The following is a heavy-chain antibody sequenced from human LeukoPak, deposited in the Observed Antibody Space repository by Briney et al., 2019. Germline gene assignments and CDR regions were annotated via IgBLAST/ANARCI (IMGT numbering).Heavy chain of an antibody. Sequence: GGSLRLSCAASGFTFSSYAMSWVRQAPGKGLEWVSAISGSGGSTYYADSVKGRFTISRDNSKNTLYLQLNSLRAEDTAVYYCARTLVTTVHLDAFDIWGQGTMVTVSS. CDR1: GFTFSSYA. CDR2: ISGSGGST. CDR3: ARTLVTTVHLDAFDI. D-gene: IGHD2-21*02. J-gene: IGHJ3*02. V-gene: IGHV3-23*01.